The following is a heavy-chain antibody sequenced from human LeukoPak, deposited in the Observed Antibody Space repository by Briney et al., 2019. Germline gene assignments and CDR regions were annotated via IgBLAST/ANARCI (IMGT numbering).Heavy chain of an antibody. CDR3: AKADSSSWYSGFLH. J-gene: IGHJ4*02. D-gene: IGHD6-13*01. Sequence: GGSLRLSCAASGFTFSSYAMSWVRQAPGKGLEWVSAISGSDGSTYYADSVKGRFTISRDNSKNTLYLQMNSLRAEDTAVYYCAKADSSSWYSGFLHWGQGTLVTVSS. CDR1: GFTFSSYA. CDR2: ISGSDGST. V-gene: IGHV3-23*01.